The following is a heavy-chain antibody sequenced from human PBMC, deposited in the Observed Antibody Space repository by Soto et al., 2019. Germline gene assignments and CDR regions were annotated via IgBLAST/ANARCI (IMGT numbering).Heavy chain of an antibody. CDR3: ERGTITPTLPSAG. CDR2: MNPNSGNT. D-gene: IGHD3-3*01. Sequence: ASVKVSCKASGYTFTIYDINWVRQATGQGFEWMGWMNPNSGNTGYAQKFQGRVTMTRDTSITTAYMELSSLRSEDTAVYYCERGTITPTLPSAGWGQGTLVTVSS. V-gene: IGHV1-8*01. CDR1: GYTFTIYD. J-gene: IGHJ4*02.